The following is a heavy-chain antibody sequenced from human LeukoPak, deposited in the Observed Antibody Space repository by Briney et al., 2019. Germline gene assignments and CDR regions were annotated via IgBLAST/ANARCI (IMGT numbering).Heavy chain of an antibody. Sequence: GSSVKVSCKASGGTFSSYAISWVRQAPGQGLEWMGGIIPIFGTANYAQKFQGRVTITTDESTSTAYMELKTLRSDDTAVYYCARVAPLGWRMGRDYYYYYYMDVWGKGTTVTVSS. CDR2: IIPIFGTA. D-gene: IGHD3-10*01. CDR3: ARVAPLGWRMGRDYYYYYYMDV. J-gene: IGHJ6*03. V-gene: IGHV1-69*05. CDR1: GGTFSSYA.